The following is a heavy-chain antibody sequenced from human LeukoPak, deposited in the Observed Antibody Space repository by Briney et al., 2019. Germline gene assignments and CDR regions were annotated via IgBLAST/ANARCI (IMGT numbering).Heavy chain of an antibody. Sequence: GGSLRLSCAASGFTFSSYATSWVRQAPGKGLEWVSAISGSGGSTYYADSVKGRFTISRDNSKNTLYLQMNSLRAEDTAVYYCAKEAYYDFWSGYPYGMDVWGQGTTVTVSS. CDR3: AKEAYYDFWSGYPYGMDV. D-gene: IGHD3-3*01. J-gene: IGHJ6*02. CDR2: ISGSGGST. CDR1: GFTFSSYA. V-gene: IGHV3-23*01.